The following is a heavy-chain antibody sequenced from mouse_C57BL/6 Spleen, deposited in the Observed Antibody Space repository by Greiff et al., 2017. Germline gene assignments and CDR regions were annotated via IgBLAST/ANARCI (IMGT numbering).Heavy chain of an antibody. CDR1: GYTFTSYG. V-gene: IGHV1-81*01. D-gene: IGHD4-1*01. J-gene: IGHJ2*01. CDR2: IYPRSGNT. Sequence: QVQLQQSGAELARPGASVKLSCKASGYTFTSYGISWVKQRPGQGLEWIGEIYPRSGNTYYNEKFKGKATLTADKSSSTAYMELRSLTSEDSAVYFCARSTGTYYFDYWGQGATLTVSS. CDR3: ARSTGTYYFDY.